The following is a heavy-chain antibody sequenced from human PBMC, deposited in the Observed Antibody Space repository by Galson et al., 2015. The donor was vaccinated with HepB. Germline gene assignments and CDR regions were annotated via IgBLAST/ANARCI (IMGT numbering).Heavy chain of an antibody. Sequence: TLSLTCAVYGGSFSGYYWSWIRQPPGKGLEWIGEINHSGSTNYNPSLKSRVTISVDTSKNQFSLKLSSVTAADTAVYYCARGQWLVINYWGQGTLVTVSS. V-gene: IGHV4-34*01. CDR1: GGSFSGYY. D-gene: IGHD6-19*01. CDR2: INHSGST. J-gene: IGHJ4*02. CDR3: ARGQWLVINY.